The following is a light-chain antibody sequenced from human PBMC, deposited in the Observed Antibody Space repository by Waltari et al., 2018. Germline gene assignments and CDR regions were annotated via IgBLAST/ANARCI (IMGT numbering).Light chain of an antibody. Sequence: EIVLTQSPGTLSLSPGERATLSCRASQSGSRALAWYQQKPGQAPRLLIYGASSRATGVPDRFSGSGSGTDFSRTISRLEPEDFSVYYCQHYVRLPVSFGQGTKVEIK. CDR1: QSGSRA. V-gene: IGKV3-20*01. CDR2: GAS. J-gene: IGKJ1*01. CDR3: QHYVRLPVS.